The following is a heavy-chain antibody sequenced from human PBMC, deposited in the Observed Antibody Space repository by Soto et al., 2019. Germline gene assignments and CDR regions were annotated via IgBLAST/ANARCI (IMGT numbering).Heavy chain of an antibody. D-gene: IGHD2-8*01. J-gene: IGHJ6*02. CDR1: GFTFTSSA. CDR2: IVVGSGNT. V-gene: IGHV1-58*01. CDR3: ATSGLLLGEEWFYGMDV. Sequence: ASVKVSCKASGFTFTSSAVQWVRQARGQRLEWIGWIVVGSGNTNYAQKFQERVTITRDMSTSTAYMELSSLRSEDTAVYYCATSGLLLGEEWFYGMDVWGQGTTVTVSS.